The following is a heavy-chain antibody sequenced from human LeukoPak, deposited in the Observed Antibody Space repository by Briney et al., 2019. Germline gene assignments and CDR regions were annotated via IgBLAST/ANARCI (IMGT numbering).Heavy chain of an antibody. D-gene: IGHD4-17*01. J-gene: IGHJ3*02. V-gene: IGHV5-51*01. CDR2: IYPGDSAT. CDR1: GYSFTNYW. CDR3: ARDYSDYVGAFDI. Sequence: GESLKTSWKGSGYSFTNYWIGWVRQMPGKGLEWMGIIYPGDSATRYRPSFQGQVTISADKSISTAYLQWSSLKASDTAMYYCARDYSDYVGAFDIWGQGTMITVSS.